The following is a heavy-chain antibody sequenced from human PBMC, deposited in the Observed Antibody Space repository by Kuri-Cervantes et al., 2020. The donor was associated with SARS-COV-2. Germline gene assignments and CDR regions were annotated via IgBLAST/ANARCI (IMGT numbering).Heavy chain of an antibody. D-gene: IGHD3-16*02. CDR1: GYTFTDYY. Sequence: ASVKVSCKASGYTFTDYYIYWVRQAPGQGLEWMGWINPNSGGTNYAQKFQGWVTMTRDTSLTTGYMELTRLTSDDTAVYYCARGPSWNYIWGTYRGGWDTFDIWGQGTMVTVSS. V-gene: IGHV1-2*04. CDR3: ARGPSWNYIWGTYRGGWDTFDI. CDR2: INPNSGGT. J-gene: IGHJ3*02.